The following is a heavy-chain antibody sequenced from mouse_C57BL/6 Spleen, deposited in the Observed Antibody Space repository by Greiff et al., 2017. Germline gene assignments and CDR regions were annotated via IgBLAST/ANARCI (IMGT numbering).Heavy chain of an antibody. D-gene: IGHD2-1*01. J-gene: IGHJ4*01. CDR3: ARGRNDYAMDY. Sequence: EVQLQESGGGLVKPGGSLKLSCAASGFTFSDYGMHWVRQAPEKGLEWVAYISSGSSTIYYADTVKGRFTISRDNAKNTLFLQMTSLRSEDTAMYYCARGRNDYAMDYWGQGTSVTVSS. CDR1: GFTFSDYG. V-gene: IGHV5-17*01. CDR2: ISSGSSTI.